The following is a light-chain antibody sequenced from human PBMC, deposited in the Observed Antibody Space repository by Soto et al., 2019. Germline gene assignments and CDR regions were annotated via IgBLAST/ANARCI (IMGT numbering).Light chain of an antibody. J-gene: IGKJ1*01. V-gene: IGKV1-12*01. CDR3: QQASSFPRT. CDR1: QGISSW. Sequence: DIQMTQSPSSVSASVGDSVTITCRASQGISSWLAWYQQKPRTAPKLLISAASSLHSGVPLRFSGSGSGTDFTLTISSLQPEDFATYFCQQASSFPRTFGQGTKVEI. CDR2: AAS.